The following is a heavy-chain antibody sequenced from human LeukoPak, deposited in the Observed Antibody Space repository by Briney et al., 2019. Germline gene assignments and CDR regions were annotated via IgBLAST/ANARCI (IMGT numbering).Heavy chain of an antibody. CDR1: GGSISSYY. Sequence: SETLSLTCTVSGGSISSYYWSWIRQPPGKGLEWIGYIYYSGSTNYNPSLKSRVTISVDTSKNQSSLKLSSVTAADTAVYYCARSYGSGSYYQTEVVTAIKPQGYFDYWGQGTLVTVSS. V-gene: IGHV4-59*01. D-gene: IGHD3-10*01. J-gene: IGHJ4*02. CDR3: ARSYGSGSYYQTEVVTAIKPQGYFDY. CDR2: IYYSGST.